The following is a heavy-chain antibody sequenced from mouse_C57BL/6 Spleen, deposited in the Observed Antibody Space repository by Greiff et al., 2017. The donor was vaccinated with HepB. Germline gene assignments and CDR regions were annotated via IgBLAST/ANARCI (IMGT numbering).Heavy chain of an antibody. D-gene: IGHD2-4*01. Sequence: VQLQQSGAELVRPGASVTLSCKASGYTFTDYEMHWVKQTPVHGLEWIGAIDPETGGTAYNQKFKGKAIQTADKSSSTAYMELRSLTSEDSAVYYCTRRRLRRNRFAYWGQGTLVTVSA. CDR2: IDPETGGT. V-gene: IGHV1-15*01. CDR1: GYTFTDYE. J-gene: IGHJ3*01. CDR3: TRRRLRRNRFAY.